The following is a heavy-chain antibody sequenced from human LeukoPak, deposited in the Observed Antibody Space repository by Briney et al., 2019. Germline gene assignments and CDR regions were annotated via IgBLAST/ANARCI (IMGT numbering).Heavy chain of an antibody. D-gene: IGHD5-12*01. J-gene: IGHJ4*02. CDR1: GGPFRGYY. CDR2: INHSGST. Sequence: SETLSLTCAVYGGPFRGYYWSWIRQPPGKGLEWIGEINHSGSTNYNPSLKSRVTISVDTSKNQFSLKLSSVTAADTAVYYCARGPRWLRLFDYWGQGTLVIVSS. CDR3: ARGPRWLRLFDY. V-gene: IGHV4-34*01.